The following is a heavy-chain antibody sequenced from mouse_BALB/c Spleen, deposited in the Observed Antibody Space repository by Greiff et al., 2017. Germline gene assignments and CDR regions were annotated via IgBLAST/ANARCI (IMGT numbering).Heavy chain of an antibody. Sequence: EVMLVESGGGLVKPGGSLKFSCAASGFTFSDYYMYWVRQTPEKRLEWVATIGDGGSYTYYPDSVKGRFTISRDNAKNNLYLQMSSLKSEDTAMYYCARDYGNYPSWFADWGQGTLVTVSA. V-gene: IGHV5-4*02. CDR1: GFTFSDYY. J-gene: IGHJ3*01. CDR3: ARDYGNYPSWFAD. D-gene: IGHD2-1*01. CDR2: IGDGGSYT.